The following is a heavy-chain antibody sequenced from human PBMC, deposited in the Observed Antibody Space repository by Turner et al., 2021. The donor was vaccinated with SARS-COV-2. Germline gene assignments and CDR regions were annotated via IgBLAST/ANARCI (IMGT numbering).Heavy chain of an antibody. CDR1: GFTFSSYA. Sequence: QVQLVESGGGVVQPGRSLRLSCAASGFTFSSYAMHWVRPAPGKGLEWVAGIWYDGSNKYYADSVKGRFTISRDNSKNTLYLQMNSLRAEDTAVYYCAREIVTVTPGMDVWGQGTTVTVSS. V-gene: IGHV3-30*04. CDR2: IWYDGSNK. J-gene: IGHJ6*02. D-gene: IGHD4-17*01. CDR3: AREIVTVTPGMDV.